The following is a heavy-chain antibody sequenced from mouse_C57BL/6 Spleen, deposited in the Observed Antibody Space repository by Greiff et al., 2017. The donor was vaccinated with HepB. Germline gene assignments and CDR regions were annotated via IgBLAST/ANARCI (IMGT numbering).Heavy chain of an antibody. D-gene: IGHD1-1*01. V-gene: IGHV1-15*01. Sequence: QVQLQQSGAELVRPGASVTLSCKASGYTFTDYEMHWVKQTPVHGLEWIGAIDPETGGTAYNQKFKGKAILTADKSSSTAYMELRSLTSEDSAVYYCTRSYYYSSRARYFDVWGTQTTLTASS. J-gene: IGHJ1*03. CDR2: IDPETGGT. CDR3: TRSYYYSSRARYFDV. CDR1: GYTFTDYE.